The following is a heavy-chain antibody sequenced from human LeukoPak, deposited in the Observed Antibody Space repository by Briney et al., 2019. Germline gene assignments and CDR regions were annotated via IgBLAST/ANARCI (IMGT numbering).Heavy chain of an antibody. CDR1: GFTFSGSA. V-gene: IGHV3-73*01. CDR2: IRNKGHNYAT. CDR3: ARDPWGGGILYYYMDV. D-gene: IGHD6-13*01. Sequence: PGGSLRLSCTASGFTFSGSAMPWVRQASGKGLEWVGRIRNKGHNYATAYAASVKGRFTISRDDSKNTAFLQMNSLRAEDTAVYYCARDPWGGGILYYYMDVWGKGTTVTVSS. J-gene: IGHJ6*03.